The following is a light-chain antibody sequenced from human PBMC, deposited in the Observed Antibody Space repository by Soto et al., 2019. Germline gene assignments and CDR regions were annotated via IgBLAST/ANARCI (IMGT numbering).Light chain of an antibody. CDR1: QSVSCTY. CDR2: GAS. V-gene: IGKV3-20*01. CDR3: QQYATSPRT. J-gene: IGKJ1*01. Sequence: EIVLTQFPGTLSLSPGERATLFCRASQSVSCTYFAWYQQKPGQAPRLLIYGASSRATGTPDRFSGSGSGTDCTLTINRLEPEDFAVYYCQQYATSPRTFGQGTKVE.